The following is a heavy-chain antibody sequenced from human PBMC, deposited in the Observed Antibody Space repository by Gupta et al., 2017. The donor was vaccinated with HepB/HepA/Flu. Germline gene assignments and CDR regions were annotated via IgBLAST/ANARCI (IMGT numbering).Heavy chain of an antibody. CDR2: IYYSGST. V-gene: IGHV4-39*01. CDR3: ARRGGMVRGVIQSVGMDV. D-gene: IGHD3-10*01. J-gene: IGHJ6*02. Sequence: YYWGWIRQPPGKGLEWIGSIYYSGSTYYNPSLKSRVTISVDTSKNQFSLKLSSVTAADTAVYYCARRGGMVRGVIQSVGMDVWGQGTTVTVSS. CDR1: YY.